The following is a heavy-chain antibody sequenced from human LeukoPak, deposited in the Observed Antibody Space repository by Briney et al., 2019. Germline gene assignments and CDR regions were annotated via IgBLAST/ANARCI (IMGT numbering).Heavy chain of an antibody. CDR3: ARDSTTEVDVPYYSDF. V-gene: IGHV4-34*01. Sequence: SETLSLTCAVYGVSFSVYHWNWIRQSPEKGLEWIGEINDRGYTNYNPSLKSRVTISVDTSKKQFSLKLSSVTAADTAVYYCARDSTTEVDVPYYSDFWGQGTLVAVSS. CDR1: GVSFSVYH. CDR2: INDRGYT. D-gene: IGHD1-14*01. J-gene: IGHJ4*02.